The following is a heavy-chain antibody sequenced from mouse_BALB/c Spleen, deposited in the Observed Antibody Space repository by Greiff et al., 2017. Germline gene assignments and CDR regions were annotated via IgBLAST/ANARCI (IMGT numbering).Heavy chain of an antibody. Sequence: EVKLMESGPGLVKPSQSLSLTCTVTGYSITSDYAWNWIRQFPGNKLEWMGYISYSGSTSYNPSLKSRISITRDTSKNQFFLQLNSVTTEDTATYYCARGKLTEYYFDYWGQGTTLTVSS. V-gene: IGHV3-2*02. CDR2: ISYSGST. CDR1: GYSITSDYA. J-gene: IGHJ2*01. D-gene: IGHD4-1*01. CDR3: ARGKLTEYYFDY.